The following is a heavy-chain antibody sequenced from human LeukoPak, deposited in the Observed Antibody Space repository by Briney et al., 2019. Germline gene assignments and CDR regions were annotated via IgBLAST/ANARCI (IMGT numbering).Heavy chain of an antibody. CDR2: MNPNSGNT. CDR3: ARDHYYYYGMDV. J-gene: IGHJ6*02. Sequence: ASVKVSCKASGYTFTSYDINWVRQATGQGLEWMGWMNPNSGNTGYAQKFQGRVTMTRNTSISTAYMELSSLRSEDTAVYYCARDHYYYYGMDVWGQGTTVIVSS. V-gene: IGHV1-8*01. CDR1: GYTFTSYD.